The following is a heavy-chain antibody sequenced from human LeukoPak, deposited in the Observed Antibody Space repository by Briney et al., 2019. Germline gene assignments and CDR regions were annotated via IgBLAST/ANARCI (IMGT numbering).Heavy chain of an antibody. CDR3: AKSPYYFDRSGSINDWRRGHIDY. Sequence: GASAKVSCKASGYTFTSYDINWVRQATGQGLEWMGWMNPNSGNTDYAQKFQGRVTMTRNTSISTAYMVLSSLRSEDTAVYYCAKSPYYFDRSGSINDWRRGHIDYWGQGTLVTVSS. J-gene: IGHJ4*02. CDR1: GYTFTSYD. CDR2: MNPNSGNT. V-gene: IGHV1-8*01. D-gene: IGHD3-22*01.